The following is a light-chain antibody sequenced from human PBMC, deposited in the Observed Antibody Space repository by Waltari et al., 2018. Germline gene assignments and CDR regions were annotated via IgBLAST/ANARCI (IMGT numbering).Light chain of an antibody. CDR2: DNS. V-gene: IGLV3-21*02. Sequence: SYVLTQPPSVSVAPGQTARIPRGGNNLGGKSVHWYEKKPCQAPVWVVYDNSDRPSGIPERFSGSNSGNMATLTISRVEAGDEADYYCHVWDNSINHLSLVVFGGGTKLTVL. J-gene: IGLJ2*01. CDR3: HVWDNSINHLSLVV. CDR1: NLGGKS.